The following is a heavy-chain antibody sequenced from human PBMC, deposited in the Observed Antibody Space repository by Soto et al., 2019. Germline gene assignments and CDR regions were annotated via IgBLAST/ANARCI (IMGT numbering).Heavy chain of an antibody. D-gene: IGHD6-13*01. J-gene: IGHJ4*02. CDR2: IVVGSGNT. V-gene: IGHV1-58*01. CDR3: AAGSQYSSSWYY. CDR1: GFTFTSSA. Sequence: VASVKVSCKASGFTFTSSAVQWVRQARGQRLEWIGWIVVGSGNTNYAQKFQERVTITRDMSTSTAYMELSSLRSEDTAVYYCAAGSQYSSSWYYWGQGTLVTVSS.